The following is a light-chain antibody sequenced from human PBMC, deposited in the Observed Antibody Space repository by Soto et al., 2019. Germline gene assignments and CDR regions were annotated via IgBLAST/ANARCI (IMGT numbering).Light chain of an antibody. J-gene: IGKJ1*01. CDR3: MQALQTPWT. CDR2: RVS. CDR1: QSLVKTDGITY. V-gene: IGKV2-30*01. Sequence: DAVMSQSPLSMPVTLGQPAYLSCRSSQSLVKTDGITYLNWFHQRPGQSPRRLINRVSRRDSGVPDRFSGSWSGTDFTLKISRVEAEDVGVYDGMQALQTPWTFGQGTKVDIK.